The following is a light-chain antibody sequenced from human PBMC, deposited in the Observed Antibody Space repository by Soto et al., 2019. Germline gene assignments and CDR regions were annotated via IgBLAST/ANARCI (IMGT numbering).Light chain of an antibody. CDR2: GAS. V-gene: IGKV3-20*01. J-gene: IGKJ1*01. CDR3: QQYGSSPRT. CDR1: QSVSSN. Sequence: EIVLTQCPGTVSLSPVEIATLSCTASQSVSSNLAWYQQKPGQAPRLLIYGASSRATGIPDRFSGSGSGTDFTLTISRMEPEDFAVYCCQQYGSSPRTFGQGTKVDIK.